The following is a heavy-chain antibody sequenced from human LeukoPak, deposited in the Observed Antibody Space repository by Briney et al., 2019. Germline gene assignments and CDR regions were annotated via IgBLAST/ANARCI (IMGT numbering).Heavy chain of an antibody. V-gene: IGHV7-4-1*02. CDR1: GYTFTVYS. D-gene: IGHD3-16*01. CDR3: ARDASMINFDY. Sequence: GASMKVSCTASGYTFTVYSIKWLRQAPGQGLEWMGWITTSTGKPTYAQGFTGRFVFSLDTSVSTTYLHINSLKAEDTAVYYCARDASMINFDYWGQGSLVTVSS. J-gene: IGHJ4*02. CDR2: ITTSTGKP.